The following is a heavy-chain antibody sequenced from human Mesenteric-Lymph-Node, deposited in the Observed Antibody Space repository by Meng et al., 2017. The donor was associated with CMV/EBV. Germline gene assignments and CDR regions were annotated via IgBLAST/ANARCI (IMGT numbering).Heavy chain of an antibody. V-gene: IGHV2-5*02. D-gene: IGHD5-12*01. CDR2: IYWDDDK. CDR1: GFSLSTSGVG. CDR3: AHRGYSGYDLYYFDY. J-gene: IGHJ4*02. Sequence: SGFSLSTSGVGVGWIRQPPGKALEWLALIYWDDDKRYSPSLKSRLTITKDTSKNQVVLTMTNMDPVDTATYYCAHRGYSGYDLYYFDYWGQGTLVTVSS.